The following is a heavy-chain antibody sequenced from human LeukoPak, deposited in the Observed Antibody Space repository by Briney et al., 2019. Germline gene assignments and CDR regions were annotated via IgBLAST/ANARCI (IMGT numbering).Heavy chain of an antibody. D-gene: IGHD3-9*01. CDR2: ISGSGGST. V-gene: IGHV3-23*01. J-gene: IGHJ6*04. CDR1: GFTFSSYA. Sequence: GGSLRLSCAASGFTFSSYAMSWVRQAPGKGLEWVSAISGSGGSTYYADSVKGRFTISRDNSKNMLYLQMNSLRAEDTAVYYCAKGGYDILTGYHYGMDVWGKGTTVTVSS. CDR3: AKGGYDILTGYHYGMDV.